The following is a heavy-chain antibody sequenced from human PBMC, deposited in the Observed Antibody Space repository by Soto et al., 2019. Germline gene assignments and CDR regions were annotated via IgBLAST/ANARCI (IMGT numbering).Heavy chain of an antibody. CDR2: ISSSSSTI. CDR1: GFTFSTYS. V-gene: IGHV3-48*01. CDR3: AREYCSSTSCLNWFDP. J-gene: IGHJ5*02. Sequence: GSLRLSCAAAGFTFSTYSMNWVRQAPGKGLEWVSYISSSSSTIYYADSVKGRFTISRDNAKNSLYLQMNSLRAEDTAVYYCAREYCSSTSCLNWFDPWGQGTLVTVSS. D-gene: IGHD2-2*01.